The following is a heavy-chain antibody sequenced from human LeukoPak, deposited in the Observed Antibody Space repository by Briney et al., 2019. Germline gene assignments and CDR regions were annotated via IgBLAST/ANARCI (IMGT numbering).Heavy chain of an antibody. Sequence: GGSLRLSCAASGFTFSSYSMNWVRQAPGKGLEWVSSISSSSSYIYYADSVKGRFTISRDNAKNSLYLQMNSLRAEDTAVYYCARDLGYYDSSGYYYGSSYYYYYYGMDVWGQGTTVTVSS. CDR1: GFTFSSYS. V-gene: IGHV3-21*01. D-gene: IGHD3-22*01. CDR2: ISSSSSYI. J-gene: IGHJ6*02. CDR3: ARDLGYYDSSGYYYGSSYYYYYYGMDV.